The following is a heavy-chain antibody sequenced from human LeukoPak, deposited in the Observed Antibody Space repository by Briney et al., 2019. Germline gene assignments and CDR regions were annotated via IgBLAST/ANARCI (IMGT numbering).Heavy chain of an antibody. CDR3: AKVPRYDIQIDY. Sequence: PGGSLRLSCAASGFTFSSYAMSWVRQAPGKGLEWVSAISGSGGSTYYADSVKGRFTISRDNSKNTLYLQMNSLRAEDAAVYYCAKVPRYDIQIDYWGQGTLVTVSS. J-gene: IGHJ4*02. CDR1: GFTFSSYA. D-gene: IGHD3-9*01. V-gene: IGHV3-23*01. CDR2: ISGSGGST.